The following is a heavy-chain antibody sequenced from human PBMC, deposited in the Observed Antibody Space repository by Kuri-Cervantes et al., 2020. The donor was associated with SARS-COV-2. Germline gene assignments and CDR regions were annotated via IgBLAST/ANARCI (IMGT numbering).Heavy chain of an antibody. Sequence: GGSLRLSCAASGFTFSNYWMHWVRQAPGKGLVWVSRTNTDGSSTSYADSVKGRLTISRGNAKSTLCLQMNSLRAEDTAVYYCARAFLRGGSDYWGQGTLVTVSS. CDR3: ARAFLRGGSDY. CDR1: GFTFSNYW. CDR2: TNTDGSST. D-gene: IGHD1-26*01. V-gene: IGHV3-74*01. J-gene: IGHJ4*02.